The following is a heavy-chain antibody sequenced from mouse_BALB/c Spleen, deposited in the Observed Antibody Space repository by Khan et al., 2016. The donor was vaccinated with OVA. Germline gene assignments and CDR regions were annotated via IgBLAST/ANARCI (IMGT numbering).Heavy chain of an antibody. CDR3: ARHGSNSWFAY. D-gene: IGHD1-1*01. CDR2: IDPFNGGS. V-gene: IGHV1-31*01. CDR1: GYSFTSYY. J-gene: IGHJ3*01. Sequence: VQLQQSGPELMKPGASVKISCKASGYSFTSYYIHWVKQSHGKTLEWIGYIDPFNGGSTYNQKFKVKATLTVDKSSSTAYMHLSSLTSEDSAGYYCARHGSNSWFAYWGQGTLVTVSA.